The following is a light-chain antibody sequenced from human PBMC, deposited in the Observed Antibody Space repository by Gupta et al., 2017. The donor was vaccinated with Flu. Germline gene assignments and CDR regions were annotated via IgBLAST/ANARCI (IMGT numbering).Light chain of an antibody. J-gene: IGLJ2*01. CDR2: YDD. V-gene: IGLV1-36*01. CDR1: RSNVGNNA. Sequence: QSVLTQPPSVSEAPRQRVTISCSGSRSNVGNNAVNWYQQFPGKPPKLLIYYDDLLPSGVSDRFSGSKSGTSASLAISGLQTEDEADYYCAVWDDGLSGPVFGGGTKLTVL. CDR3: AVWDDGLSGPV.